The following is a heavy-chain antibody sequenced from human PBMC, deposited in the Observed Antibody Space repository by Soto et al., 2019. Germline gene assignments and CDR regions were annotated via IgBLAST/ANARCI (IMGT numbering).Heavy chain of an antibody. CDR2: IYTSGCT. Sequence: PAEALSPTCTVSGGSISIYNLSWIQHPTGKALGWNGRIYTSGCTNYNPTLKNRVTISVDTAKNQFSLKLSCVTAADSAMDYCARNIWAQAGFKAYSRYYGMDVWGQGTTVT. V-gene: IGHV4-4*07. J-gene: IGHJ6*02. D-gene: IGHD2-21*01. CDR3: ARNIWAQAGFKAYSRYYGMDV. CDR1: GGSISIYN.